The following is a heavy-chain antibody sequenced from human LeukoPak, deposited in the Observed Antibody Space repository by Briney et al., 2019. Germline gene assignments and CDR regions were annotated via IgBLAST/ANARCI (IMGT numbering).Heavy chain of an antibody. V-gene: IGHV3-30*12. CDR1: GFTFSTYG. J-gene: IGHJ6*03. CDR2: ISYDGSNK. D-gene: IGHD3-3*01. Sequence: PGGSLRLSCAASGFTFSTYGMHWVRQAPGKGLEWVAVISYDGSNKYYADSVKGRFTISRDNSKNTLYLQMNSLRAEDTAVYYCARFWSGWGPDYYMDVWGKGTTVTVSS. CDR3: ARFWSGWGPDYYMDV.